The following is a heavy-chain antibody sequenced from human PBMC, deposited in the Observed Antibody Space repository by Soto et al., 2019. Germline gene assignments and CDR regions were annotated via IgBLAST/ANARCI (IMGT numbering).Heavy chain of an antibody. CDR1: GFTFSSYG. CDR2: ISYDGSNK. V-gene: IGHV3-30*18. Sequence: GGSLRLSCAASGFTFSSYGMHWVRQAPGKGLEWVAVISYDGSNKYYADSVKGRFTISRDNSKNTLYLQMNSLRAEDTAVYYCAKDGSTYYDSSGPDYWGQGTLVTVSS. J-gene: IGHJ4*02. CDR3: AKDGSTYYDSSGPDY. D-gene: IGHD3-22*01.